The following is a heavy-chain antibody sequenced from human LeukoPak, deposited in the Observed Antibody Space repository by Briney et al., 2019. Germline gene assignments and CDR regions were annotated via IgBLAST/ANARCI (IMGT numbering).Heavy chain of an antibody. V-gene: IGHV4-34*01. CDR2: INHSGNT. J-gene: IGHJ4*02. CDR1: GGSLSGYY. CDR3: ARQGSGTSYYYYTFPY. D-gene: IGHD1-26*01. Sequence: SETLSLTCAVYGGSLSGYYWSWIRQPPGNWLELIGDINHSGNTNYNPSLKSRVTMSVDTSKNHFYLKLSSVTAADTAVYYCARQGSGTSYYYYTFPYWGQGTLVTVSS.